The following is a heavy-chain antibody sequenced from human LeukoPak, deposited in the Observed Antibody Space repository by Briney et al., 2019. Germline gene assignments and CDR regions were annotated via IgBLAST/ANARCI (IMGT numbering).Heavy chain of an antibody. V-gene: IGHV1-46*01. CDR2: INPSGGST. J-gene: IGHJ4*02. Sequence: GASVKVSCKASGSTFTSNYMHWVRQAPGQGLEWMGIINPSGGSTSYAQKFQGRVTMTRDMSTSTVYMELSSLRSEDTAVYYCARGRKHCSSTSCYPAVYWGQGTLVTVSS. D-gene: IGHD2-2*01. CDR3: ARGRKHCSSTSCYPAVY. CDR1: GSTFTSNY.